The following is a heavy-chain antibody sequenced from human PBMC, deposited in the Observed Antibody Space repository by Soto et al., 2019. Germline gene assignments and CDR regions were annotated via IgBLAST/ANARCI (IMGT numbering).Heavy chain of an antibody. V-gene: IGHV3-30*18. CDR2: ISYDGSNK. D-gene: IGHD3-16*01. J-gene: IGHJ4*02. Sequence: QVQLVESGGGVVQPGRSLRLSCAASGFTFSSYGMHWVRQAPGKGLEWVAVISYDGSNKYYADSVKGRFTISRDNSKKKLYLQMNSLMAEDTAVYSCAKGGGDYVWGGSSNWGQGTLVTVSS. CDR3: AKGGGDYVWGGSSN. CDR1: GFTFSSYG.